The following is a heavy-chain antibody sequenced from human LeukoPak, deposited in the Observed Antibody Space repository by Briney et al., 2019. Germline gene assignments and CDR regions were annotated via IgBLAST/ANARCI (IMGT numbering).Heavy chain of an antibody. CDR3: ARGRVVGVQPAYFDY. J-gene: IGHJ4*02. V-gene: IGHV1-58*02. D-gene: IGHD1-26*01. Sequence: GTSVKVSCKASGFTFTSSAMQWVRQARGQRLGWIGWIVVGSGKTNYAQKVQGRVTITADKSTSTAYMELSSLRSEDTAVYYCARGRVVGVQPAYFDYWGQGTLVTVSS. CDR1: GFTFTSSA. CDR2: IVVGSGKT.